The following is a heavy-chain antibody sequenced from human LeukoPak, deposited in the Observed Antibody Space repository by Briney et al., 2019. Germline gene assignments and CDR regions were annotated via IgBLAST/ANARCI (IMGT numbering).Heavy chain of an antibody. CDR3: ARAPVVVPAAVKYNWFDP. J-gene: IGHJ5*02. Sequence: SETLSLTCTVSGGSISSSSYYWGWIRQPPGKGLEWIGSIYYSGSTYYNPSLKSRVTISVDTSKNQFSLKLSSVTAADTAVYYCARAPVVVPAAVKYNWFDPWGQGTLVTVSS. CDR1: GGSISSSSYY. V-gene: IGHV4-39*01. D-gene: IGHD2-2*01. CDR2: IYYSGST.